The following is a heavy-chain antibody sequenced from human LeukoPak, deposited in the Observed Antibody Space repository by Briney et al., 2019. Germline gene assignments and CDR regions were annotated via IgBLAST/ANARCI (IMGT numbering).Heavy chain of an antibody. Sequence: PSETLSLTCAVYGGSLSGYYWTWIRQPPGKGLEWIGEINHSGSTNYNPSLKSRVTISVDTSKNQFSLKLSSVTAADTAVYYCARRVITPFDYWGQGTLVTVSS. J-gene: IGHJ4*02. V-gene: IGHV4-34*01. D-gene: IGHD3-22*01. CDR1: GGSLSGYY. CDR3: ARRVITPFDY. CDR2: INHSGST.